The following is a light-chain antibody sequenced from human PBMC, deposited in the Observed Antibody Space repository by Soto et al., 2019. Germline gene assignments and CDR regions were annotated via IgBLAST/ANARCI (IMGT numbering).Light chain of an antibody. J-gene: IGKJ1*01. CDR3: QHYAGSPWT. CDR1: QSVSKY. CDR2: GAS. V-gene: IGKV3-20*01. Sequence: EIVLTQSPGTLSLSPGERAILSCRASQSVSKYLAWYQQKPGQAPRVLIYGASSRATGIPDRFSGSGSGTDFTLTISRLEPEDFAVYYCQHYAGSPWTFGQGTKVEIK.